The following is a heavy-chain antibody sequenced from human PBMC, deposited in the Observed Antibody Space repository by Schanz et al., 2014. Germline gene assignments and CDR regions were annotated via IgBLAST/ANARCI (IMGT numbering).Heavy chain of an antibody. J-gene: IGHJ4*02. CDR2: IRYNGINE. CDR1: GFTFSNYG. D-gene: IGHD3-22*01. Sequence: QVQLVESGGDVVQPGRSLRLSCAASGFTFSNYGLHWVRQAPGKGLEWVAFIRYNGINEYYADSVKGRFTISRDNSKNTLYLQMNSLRAEDTAVYYCAKDLPSDYYIAYWGQGTLVTVSS. CDR3: AKDLPSDYYIAY. V-gene: IGHV3-30*02.